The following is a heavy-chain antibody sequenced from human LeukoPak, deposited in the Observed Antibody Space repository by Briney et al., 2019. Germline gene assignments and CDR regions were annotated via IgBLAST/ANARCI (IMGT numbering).Heavy chain of an antibody. J-gene: IGHJ4*02. CDR3: ARDAYYYDSSGYYRFDY. D-gene: IGHD3-22*01. V-gene: IGHV4-59*01. CDR2: IYYSGST. CDR1: GGSISSYY. Sequence: SETPSLTCTVSGGSISSYYWSWIRQPPGKGLGWIGYIYYSGSTNYNPSLKSRVTISVDTSKNQFFLKLSSVTAADTAVYYCARDAYYYDSSGYYRFDYRGQGTLVTVSS.